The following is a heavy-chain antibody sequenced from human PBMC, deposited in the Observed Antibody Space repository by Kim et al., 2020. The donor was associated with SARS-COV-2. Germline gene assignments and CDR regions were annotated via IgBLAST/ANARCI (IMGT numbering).Heavy chain of an antibody. CDR1: GFTFSSYA. CDR3: ARPPKGSYYDAFDL. Sequence: GGSLRLSCAASGFTFSSYAMHWVRQAPGKGLEWVAVISYDGSNKYYADSVKGRFTISRDNSKNTLYLQMNSLRAEDTAVYYCARPPKGSYYDAFDLWGQGTMVTVSS. D-gene: IGHD1-26*01. CDR2: ISYDGSNK. V-gene: IGHV3-30-3*01. J-gene: IGHJ3*01.